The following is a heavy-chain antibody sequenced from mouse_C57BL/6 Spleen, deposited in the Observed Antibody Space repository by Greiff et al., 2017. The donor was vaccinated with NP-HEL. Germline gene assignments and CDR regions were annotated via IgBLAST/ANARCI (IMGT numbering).Heavy chain of an antibody. CDR3: ARSGLLSYAMDY. J-gene: IGHJ4*01. Sequence: VKLQQPGTELVKPGASVKLSCKASGYTFTSYWMHWVKQRPGQGLEWIGNINPSNGGTNYNEKFKSKATLTVDKSSSTAYMQLSSLTSEDSAVYYCARSGLLSYAMDYWGQGTSVTVSS. CDR2: INPSNGGT. V-gene: IGHV1-53*01. D-gene: IGHD2-3*01. CDR1: GYTFTSYW.